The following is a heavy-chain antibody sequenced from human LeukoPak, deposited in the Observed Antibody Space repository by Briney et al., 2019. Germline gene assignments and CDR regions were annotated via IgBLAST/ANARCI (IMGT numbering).Heavy chain of an antibody. CDR1: GFTFYDYT. CDR3: AKDIGGYCSGGSCYSGGAFDI. D-gene: IGHD2-15*01. Sequence: PGGSLRLSCAASGFTFYDYTMHWVRQAPGKGLEWVSLISWDGGSTYYADSVKGRFTISRDNSKNSLYLQMNSLRTEDTALYYCAKDIGGYCSGGSCYSGGAFDIWGQGTMVTVSS. V-gene: IGHV3-43*01. CDR2: ISWDGGST. J-gene: IGHJ3*02.